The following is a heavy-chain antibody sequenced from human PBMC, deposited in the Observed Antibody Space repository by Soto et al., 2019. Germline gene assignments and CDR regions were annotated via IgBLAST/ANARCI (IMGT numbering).Heavy chain of an antibody. CDR2: IKPDESEK. D-gene: IGHD4-4*01. CDR3: VRGGSNYAS. V-gene: IGHV3-7*01. CDR1: GFPFSVSW. Sequence: PGGSLRLSCTSSGFPFSVSWMTWVRKAPGKVLYWLARIKPDESEKKYADSVKGRFSISRDNAKNSMYLQMDSLRGEDTAVYYCVRGGSNYASWGQGTLVTVSS. J-gene: IGHJ5*02.